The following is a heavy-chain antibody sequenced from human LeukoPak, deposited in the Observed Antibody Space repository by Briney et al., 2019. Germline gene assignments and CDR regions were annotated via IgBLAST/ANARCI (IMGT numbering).Heavy chain of an antibody. J-gene: IGHJ4*02. Sequence: PGGSLRLSCAASGFTFSSYAMSWVRQAPGKGLEWVAVISYDGSNKFYADSVKGRFTISRDNSKNTLYLQMNSLRAEDTAVCYCARAANYYDSSGYYYPFDYWGQGTLVTVSS. CDR3: ARAANYYDSSGYYYPFDY. V-gene: IGHV3-30-3*01. D-gene: IGHD3-22*01. CDR1: GFTFSSYA. CDR2: ISYDGSNK.